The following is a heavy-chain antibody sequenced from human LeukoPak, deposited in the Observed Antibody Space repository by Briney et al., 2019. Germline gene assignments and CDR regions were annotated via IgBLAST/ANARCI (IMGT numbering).Heavy chain of an antibody. D-gene: IGHD3-10*01. V-gene: IGHV1-2*02. CDR2: INPNSGGT. Sequence: GASVKVSCKASGYTFTGYYMHWVRQAPGQGLEWMGWINPNSGGTNSAQKFQGRVTMTRDTSISTAYMELSRLRSDDTVVYYCAREDPLYASGADTFDYWGQGTLVTVSS. CDR1: GYTFTGYY. CDR3: AREDPLYASGADTFDY. J-gene: IGHJ4*02.